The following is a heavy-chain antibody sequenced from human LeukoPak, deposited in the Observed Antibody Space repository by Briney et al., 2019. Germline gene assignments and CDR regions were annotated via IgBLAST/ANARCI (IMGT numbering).Heavy chain of an antibody. J-gene: IGHJ4*02. CDR2: INVASGDT. CDR3: ASKPRGESRPFDY. CDR1: GYTFTAHA. Sequence: GASVKVSCKASGYTFTAHAVHWVRQAPGQRLEWMGWINVASGDTGYSQRFQDRVTITRDTSASTGYTEMSSLISEDTAVYYCASKPRGESRPFDYWGQGTLVTVSS. V-gene: IGHV1-3*01. D-gene: IGHD3-16*01.